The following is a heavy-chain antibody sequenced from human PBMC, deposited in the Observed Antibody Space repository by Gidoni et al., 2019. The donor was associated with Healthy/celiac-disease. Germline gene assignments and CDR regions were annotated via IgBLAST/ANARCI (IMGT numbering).Heavy chain of an antibody. CDR1: GFTFSSYW. V-gene: IGHV3-74*01. D-gene: IGHD3-10*01. CDR2: INSDGSST. CDR3: ARDQLLWFGEFNYYYYGMDV. J-gene: IGHJ6*02. Sequence: EVQLVESGGGLVQPGGSLRLSCAASGFTFSSYWMHWVRQAPGKGLVWVSRINSDGSSTSYADSVKGRFTISRDNAKNTLYLQMNSLRAEDTAVYYCARDQLLWFGEFNYYYYGMDVWGQGTTVTVSS.